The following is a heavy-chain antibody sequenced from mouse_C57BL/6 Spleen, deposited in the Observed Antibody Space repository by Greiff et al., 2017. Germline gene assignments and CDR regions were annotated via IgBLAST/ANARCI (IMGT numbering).Heavy chain of an antibody. CDR1: GFTFSDYG. CDR2: ISSGSSTI. D-gene: IGHD1-1*01. CDR3: ARGNYYGSSYFGAY. V-gene: IGHV5-17*01. Sequence: DVKLVESGGGLVKPGGSLKLSCAASGFTFSDYGMHWVRQAPEKGLEWVAYISSGSSTIYYADTVKGRFTISRDNAKNTLFLQMTSLRSEDTAMYYCARGNYYGSSYFGAYWGQGTLVTVSA. J-gene: IGHJ3*01.